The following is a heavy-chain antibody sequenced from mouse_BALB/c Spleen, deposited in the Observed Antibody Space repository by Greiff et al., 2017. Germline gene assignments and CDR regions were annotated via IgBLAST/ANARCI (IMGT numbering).Heavy chain of an antibody. V-gene: IGHV5-6-5*01. Sequence: DVKLVESGGGLVKPGGSLKLSCAASGFTFSSYAMSWVRQTPEKRLEWVASISSGGSTYYTDSVKGRFTISRDNARNILFLQMSSLRSEDTAMYYCARGDYGYDEFAYWGQGTLVTVSA. CDR3: ARGDYGYDEFAY. CDR1: GFTFSSYA. CDR2: ISSGGST. D-gene: IGHD2-2*01. J-gene: IGHJ3*01.